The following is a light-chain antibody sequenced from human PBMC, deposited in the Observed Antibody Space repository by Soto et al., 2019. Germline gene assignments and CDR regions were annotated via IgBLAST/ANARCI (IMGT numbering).Light chain of an antibody. CDR2: GAT. CDR1: QSVSSNY. Sequence: EIVLTQSPGTLSLSPGERATLSCRASQSVSSNYLAWYQQKPGQAPRLLIYGATNRATGIPDRFSGSVSVADFTLTISRLEPEDFAVYYCQQYRRSPIFTFGPGNKVDI. J-gene: IGKJ3*01. V-gene: IGKV3-20*01. CDR3: QQYRRSPIFT.